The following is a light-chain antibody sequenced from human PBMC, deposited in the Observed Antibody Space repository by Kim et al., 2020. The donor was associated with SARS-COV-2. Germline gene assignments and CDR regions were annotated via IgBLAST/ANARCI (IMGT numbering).Light chain of an antibody. Sequence: ASVKRTCTLSSGHSSNAIAWHQQQAEKGPRFLMKLNSDGSHNKGDGIPDRFSGSSSGAERYLTISSLQSEDEADYYCQTWGTGIWVFGGGTQLTVL. V-gene: IGLV4-69*01. J-gene: IGLJ3*02. CDR3: QTWGTGIWV. CDR2: LNSDGSH. CDR1: SGHSSNA.